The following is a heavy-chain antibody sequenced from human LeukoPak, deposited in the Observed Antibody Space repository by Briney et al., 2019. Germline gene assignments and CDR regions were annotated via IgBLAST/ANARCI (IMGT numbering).Heavy chain of an antibody. V-gene: IGHV1-2*06. D-gene: IGHD5-12*01. J-gene: IGHJ4*02. CDR3: ASGVATIKGQFDY. CDR2: INPNSGGT. CDR1: GCTFTGYY. Sequence: ASVKVSCKASGCTFTGYYMHWVRQAPGQGLEWMGRINPNSGGTNYAQKFQGRVTMTRDTSISTAYMELSRLRSDDTAVYYCASGVATIKGQFDYWGQGTLVTVSS.